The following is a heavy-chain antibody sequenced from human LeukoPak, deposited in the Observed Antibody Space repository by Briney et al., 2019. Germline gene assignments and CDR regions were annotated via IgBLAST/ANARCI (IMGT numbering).Heavy chain of an antibody. V-gene: IGHV4-4*07. CDR2: IHTTGST. Sequence: SEALSLTCTVSGGSIRNYFWSWIRQPAGKGLEWIGRIHTTGSTNYNPSLKSRVTMSVDMSKNQFSLKLSSVTAADTAVYYCARRVRSADYRLDYWGQGTLVTVSS. CDR1: GGSIRNYF. CDR3: ARRVRSADYRLDY. J-gene: IGHJ4*02. D-gene: IGHD4-11*01.